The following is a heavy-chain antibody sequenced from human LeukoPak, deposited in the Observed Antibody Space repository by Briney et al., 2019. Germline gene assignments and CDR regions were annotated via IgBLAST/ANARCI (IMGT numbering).Heavy chain of an antibody. J-gene: IGHJ4*02. V-gene: IGHV3-7*03. D-gene: IGHD1-1*01. CDR2: INQDGSEK. CDR1: GFTFSSYW. Sequence: GGSLRLSCAASGFTFSSYWMNWVRQAPGKGLEWVANINQDGSEKYYVDSVKGRFTISRDNGKNSLYLQLNSLRAEDTAVYYCAKDLSDNYNLFDYWGQGTLVTVSS. CDR3: AKDLSDNYNLFDY.